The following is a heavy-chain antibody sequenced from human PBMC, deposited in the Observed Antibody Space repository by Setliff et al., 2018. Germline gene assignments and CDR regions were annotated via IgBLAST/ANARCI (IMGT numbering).Heavy chain of an antibody. CDR3: AIPFCAGATCPPS. J-gene: IGHJ4*02. D-gene: IGHD2-21*01. V-gene: IGHV1-2*02. Sequence: SVKVSCQTSAYTFSGYYIHWVRQAPGQGLQWMGWINPNIGDTNYAPKFQGRVTMTRDTSIKTAYLEVNGLTSDDTAVYYCAIPFCAGATCPPSWGQGTQVTVS. CDR2: INPNIGDT. CDR1: AYTFSGYY.